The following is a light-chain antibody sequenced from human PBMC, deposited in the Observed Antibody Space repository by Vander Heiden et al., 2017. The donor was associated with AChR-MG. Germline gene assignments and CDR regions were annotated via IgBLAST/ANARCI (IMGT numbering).Light chain of an antibody. V-gene: IGLV2-14*03. Sequence: QPALTQPAPVSWSPGQSITIPCTGPTSDVGGYNYVSWYQQHPGKAPKFMIFDGSNRPSGVSNRFSGSKSGNAASLTISGRQAEDEADYYCLSYRSSNSWVFGGGTKLTVL. J-gene: IGLJ3*02. CDR3: LSYRSSNSWV. CDR2: DGS. CDR1: TSDVGGYNY.